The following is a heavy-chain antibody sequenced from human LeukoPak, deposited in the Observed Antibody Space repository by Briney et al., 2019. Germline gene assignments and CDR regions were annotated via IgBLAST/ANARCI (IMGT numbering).Heavy chain of an antibody. CDR3: ARVSYYDILTGYYNASAHFDY. V-gene: IGHV4-34*01. CDR1: GGSFSGYY. D-gene: IGHD3-9*01. CDR2: INHSGST. J-gene: IGHJ4*02. Sequence: SETLSLTCAVYGGSFSGYYWSWIRQPPGKGLEWIGEINHSGSTNYNPSLKSRVTISVDTSKNQFSLKLSSVTAADTAVYYCARVSYYDILTGYYNASAHFDYWGQGTLATVSS.